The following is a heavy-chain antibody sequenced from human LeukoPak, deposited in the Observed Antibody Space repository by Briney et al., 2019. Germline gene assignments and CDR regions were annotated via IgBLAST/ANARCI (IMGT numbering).Heavy chain of an antibody. V-gene: IGHV3-23*01. CDR3: AKDLSSRQLGY. CDR1: GFTFSSSA. D-gene: IGHD6-6*01. CDR2: ISASGGST. J-gene: IGHJ4*02. Sequence: PGGSLRLSCAASGFTFSSSAMSWVRQVPGKGLEWVSGISASGGSTNYADSVRGRFTISRDNSKNTLYLQMSSLRAEDTAVYYCAKDLSSRQLGYWGQGTLVTVSS.